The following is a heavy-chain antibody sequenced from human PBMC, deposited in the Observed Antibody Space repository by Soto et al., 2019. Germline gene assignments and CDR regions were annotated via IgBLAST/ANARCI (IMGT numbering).Heavy chain of an antibody. D-gene: IGHD2-15*01. CDR1: GGSTISGGYY. Sequence: QVQLQESGPGLVKPSQTLSLTCTVSGGSTISGGYYWTWIRQHPGKGLEWIGYINYGGSPYYNPSLRGRATISLDTSKNQFSLRLNSVTASDTAVYYCATRCPRPRGCFEHWGQGTLVTVSS. V-gene: IGHV4-31*03. J-gene: IGHJ4*02. CDR2: INYGGSP. CDR3: ATRCPRPRGCFEH.